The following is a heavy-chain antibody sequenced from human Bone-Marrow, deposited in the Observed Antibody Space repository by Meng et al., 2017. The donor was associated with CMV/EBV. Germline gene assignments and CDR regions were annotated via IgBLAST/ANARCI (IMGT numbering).Heavy chain of an antibody. CDR2: ISAYNGNT. CDR1: GYTFSTSG. CDR3: ARDVRLTPNWSTIFGVVISRDYYGMDV. D-gene: IGHD3-3*01. J-gene: IGHJ6*02. Sequence: ASVKVSCKASGYTFSTSGITWVRQAPGQGLEWMGWISAYNGNTNYAQKLQGRVTMTTDTSTSTADMELRSRRSDDTAVYYCARDVRLTPNWSTIFGVVISRDYYGMDVWGQGTMVTVSS. V-gene: IGHV1-18*01.